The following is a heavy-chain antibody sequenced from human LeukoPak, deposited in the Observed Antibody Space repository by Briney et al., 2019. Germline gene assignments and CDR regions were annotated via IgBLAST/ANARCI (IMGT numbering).Heavy chain of an antibody. V-gene: IGHV3-7*01. CDR1: GFSFTTYW. D-gene: IGHD3-10*01. Sequence: GGSLRLSCAASGFSFTTYWISWVRQAPGKGLEWVANINQDGTEKYYVDSVKGRLTISRDNAKNSLYLQMNSLRVEDTAVYYCAKLAKYFYGWETYYFFEHWGQGTPVTASS. CDR2: INQDGTEK. CDR3: AKLAKYFYGWETYYFFEH. J-gene: IGHJ4*02.